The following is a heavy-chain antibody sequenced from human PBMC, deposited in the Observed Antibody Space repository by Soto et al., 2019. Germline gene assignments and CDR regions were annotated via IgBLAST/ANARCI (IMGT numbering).Heavy chain of an antibody. Sequence: QVQLVQSGAEVKKPGSSVKVSCKASGGTFSSYTISWVRQAPGQGLEWMGRIIPILGIANYAQKFQGRVTITADKSTSTADMELSSLRSEDTAVYYCAREEIVVVAATLDYWGQGTLVTVSS. CDR1: GGTFSSYT. J-gene: IGHJ4*02. CDR3: AREEIVVVAATLDY. CDR2: IIPILGIA. D-gene: IGHD2-15*01. V-gene: IGHV1-69*08.